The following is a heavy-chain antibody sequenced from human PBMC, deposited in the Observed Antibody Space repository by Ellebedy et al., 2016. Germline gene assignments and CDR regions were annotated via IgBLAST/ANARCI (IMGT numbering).Heavy chain of an antibody. CDR2: ISYDGSNR. CDR1: GFIFRSYG. V-gene: IGHV3-30*18. Sequence: GGSLRLSXATSGFIFRSYGMHWVRQAPGKGLEWVTVISYDGSNRFYSDSVKGRFTISRDNSKNTVYLQMNSLRVEDTAIYYCAKDRGELIRGSLVQWGQGTLVSVSS. J-gene: IGHJ4*02. D-gene: IGHD3-10*01. CDR3: AKDRGELIRGSLVQ.